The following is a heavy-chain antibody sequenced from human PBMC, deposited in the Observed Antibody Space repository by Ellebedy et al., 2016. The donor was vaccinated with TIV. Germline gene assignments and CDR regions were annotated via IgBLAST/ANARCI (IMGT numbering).Heavy chain of an antibody. Sequence: ASVKVSCXASGYSFTSYGISWVRRAPGQGPEWMGWISGHNGVTNDARKFQDRVTMTIDTSMTTAYMELRGLTSDDTAVYYCARADDGITLLGVVDSYYMDVWGKGTTVTVSS. D-gene: IGHD3-3*01. CDR3: ARADDGITLLGVVDSYYMDV. CDR2: ISGHNGVT. J-gene: IGHJ6*03. V-gene: IGHV1-18*01. CDR1: GYSFTSYG.